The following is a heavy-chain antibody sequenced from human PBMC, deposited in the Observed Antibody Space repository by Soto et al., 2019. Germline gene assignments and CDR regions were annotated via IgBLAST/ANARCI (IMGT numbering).Heavy chain of an antibody. J-gene: IGHJ3*02. CDR2: INPSGGST. Sequence: ASVKVSCKASGYTFTSYYMHWVRQAPGQGLEWMGIINPSGGSTSYAQKFQGRVTMTRDTSTSTVYMELSSLRSEDTAVYYCARDTHAITMIVVASDAFDIWSQGTMVTVSS. CDR3: ARDTHAITMIVVASDAFDI. V-gene: IGHV1-46*01. D-gene: IGHD3-22*01. CDR1: GYTFTSYY.